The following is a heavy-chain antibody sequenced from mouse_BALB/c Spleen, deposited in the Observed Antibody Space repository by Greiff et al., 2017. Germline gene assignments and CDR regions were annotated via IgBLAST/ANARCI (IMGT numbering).Heavy chain of an antibody. D-gene: IGHD6-1*01. CDR3: ARRGPLYAMDY. CDR1: GYSITSDYA. J-gene: IGHJ4*01. Sequence: DVQLVESGPGLVKPSQSLSLTCTVTGYSITSDYAWNWIRQFPGNKLEWMGYISYSGSTSYNPSLKSRISITRDTSKNQFFLQLNSVTTEDTATYYCARRGPLYAMDYWGQGTSVTVSS. CDR2: ISYSGST. V-gene: IGHV3-2*02.